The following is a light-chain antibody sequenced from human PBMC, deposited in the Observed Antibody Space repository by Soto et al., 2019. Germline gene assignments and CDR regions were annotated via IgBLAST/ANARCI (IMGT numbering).Light chain of an antibody. J-gene: IGKJ1*01. CDR2: DAS. CDR3: QQRSNWPPMT. CDR1: QSVSSY. V-gene: IGKV3-11*01. Sequence: EIVLTQSPATLSLSPGERATLSCRASQSVSSYLAWYQQKPGQAPRLLIYDASNRATGIPARFSGSGSGTDFTLTISSLEPENFAVYYSQQRSNWPPMTLGQGTKVEIK.